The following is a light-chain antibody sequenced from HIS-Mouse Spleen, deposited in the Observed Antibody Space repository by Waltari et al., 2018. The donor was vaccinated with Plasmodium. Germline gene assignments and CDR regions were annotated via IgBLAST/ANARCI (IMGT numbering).Light chain of an antibody. J-gene: IGLJ3*02. CDR2: EDS. Sequence: SDELTQPPSVSVSPGQTARITCSAAALPNKYAYWYQQKSGQAPVLVIYEDSKRPSGIPERFSGSSSGTMATLTISGAQVEDEADYYCYSTDSSGNHRVFGGGTKLTVL. V-gene: IGLV3-10*01. CDR1: ALPNKY. CDR3: YSTDSSGNHRV.